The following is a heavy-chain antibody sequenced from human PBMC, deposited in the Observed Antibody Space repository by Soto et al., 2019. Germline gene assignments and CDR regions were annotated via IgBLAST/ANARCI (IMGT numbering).Heavy chain of an antibody. D-gene: IGHD3-22*01. Sequence: ASVKVSCKASGYTFTSYDINWVRQATGQGFEYLGWMNPNSGNTGYVKKFQGRVTMTRDTSMSTAYMELSSLRSEDTAVYYCARGSYYYDSSGYSAFDIWGQRTMVTGSS. J-gene: IGHJ3*02. CDR1: GYTFTSYD. V-gene: IGHV1-8*01. CDR3: ARGSYYYDSSGYSAFDI. CDR2: MNPNSGNT.